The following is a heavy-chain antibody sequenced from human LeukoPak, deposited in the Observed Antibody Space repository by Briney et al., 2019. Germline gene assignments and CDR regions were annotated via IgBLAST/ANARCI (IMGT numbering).Heavy chain of an antibody. CDR3: ARDSDYGDYAFDI. V-gene: IGHV1-2*06. J-gene: IGHJ3*02. CDR1: GYTFTGYY. Sequence: GASVKVSCKASGYTFTGYYMHWVRQAPGQGLEWMGRINANSGGTNYAQKFEGRVTMIRDTPISTVYMELSRLRSDDTAVYYCARDSDYGDYAFDIWGQGTMVTVSS. CDR2: INANSGGT. D-gene: IGHD4-17*01.